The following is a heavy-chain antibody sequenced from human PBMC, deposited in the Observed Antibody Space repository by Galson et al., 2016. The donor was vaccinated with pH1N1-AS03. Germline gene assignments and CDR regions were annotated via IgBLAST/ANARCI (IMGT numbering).Heavy chain of an antibody. CDR1: GGSMTSPDW. J-gene: IGHJ4*02. CDR3: ASAGYHTPGYHY. V-gene: IGHV4-4*01. Sequence: LSPTCAVSGGSMTSPDWWTWVRQPPGEGLEWIGEVHYSGTTSYNPSLNSRVTMSIDKSNNQFSLNLGSVTAADTAVYFCASAGYHTPGYHYWGQGALVTVSS. CDR2: VHYSGTT. D-gene: IGHD3-16*02.